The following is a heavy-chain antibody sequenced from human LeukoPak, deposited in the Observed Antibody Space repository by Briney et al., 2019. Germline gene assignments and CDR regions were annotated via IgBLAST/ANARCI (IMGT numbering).Heavy chain of an antibody. J-gene: IGHJ4*02. D-gene: IGHD3-16*01. CDR1: GFTFSSYG. CDR3: AKDSTITFGGADY. Sequence: PGRPLRLSCAAPGFTFSSYGIHWVRQAPGKGLEGVAVISYDGSNKYYADSVKGRFTVSRDNSKNTPYLKMKSLRAENTAVYYCAKDSTITFGGADYWGQGTLVTVSS. V-gene: IGHV3-30*18. CDR2: ISYDGSNK.